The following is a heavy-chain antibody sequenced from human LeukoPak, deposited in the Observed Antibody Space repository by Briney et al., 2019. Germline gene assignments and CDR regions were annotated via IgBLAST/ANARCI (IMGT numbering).Heavy chain of an antibody. D-gene: IGHD6-19*01. J-gene: IGHJ4*02. Sequence: GGSLRLSCAASGFTFSSYAMSWVRQAPGKGLEGVSAIVGSGGSIYYAESVKGRFTISRDNSKNRLYLQMNSLRAEDTAVYYCAKASISRYSSGWTGFFDYWGQGTLVTVSS. V-gene: IGHV3-23*01. CDR2: IVGSGGSI. CDR1: GFTFSSYA. CDR3: AKASISRYSSGWTGFFDY.